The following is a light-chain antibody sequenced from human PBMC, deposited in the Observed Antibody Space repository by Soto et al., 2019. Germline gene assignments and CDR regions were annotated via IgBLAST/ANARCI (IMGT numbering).Light chain of an antibody. CDR1: QGIRND. CDR3: LQDYNYPYT. J-gene: IGKJ5*01. Sequence: ALQLTQSPSSLSASVGDRVTITCRASQGIRNDLGWYQQKPGKATKLLIYAASSLQSGVPSRVSGSGSGTDFTLTISSLQPEDFATYYCLQDYNYPYTFGQGTRLEIK. V-gene: IGKV1-6*01. CDR2: AAS.